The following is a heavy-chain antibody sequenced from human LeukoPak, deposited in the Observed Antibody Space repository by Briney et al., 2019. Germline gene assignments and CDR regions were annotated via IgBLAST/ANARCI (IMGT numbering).Heavy chain of an antibody. CDR2: IYYSGST. CDR1: GGSISSYY. D-gene: IGHD2-2*01. J-gene: IGHJ6*03. V-gene: IGHV4-59*01. CDR3: ARGRNQYSPSLSSYYYYMDV. Sequence: SETLSLTCTVSGGSISSYYWSWIRQPPGKGLEWIGYIYYSGSTNYNPSLKSRVTISVDTSKSQFSLKLSSVTAADTAVYYCARGRNQYSPSLSSYYYYMDVWGKGTTVTISS.